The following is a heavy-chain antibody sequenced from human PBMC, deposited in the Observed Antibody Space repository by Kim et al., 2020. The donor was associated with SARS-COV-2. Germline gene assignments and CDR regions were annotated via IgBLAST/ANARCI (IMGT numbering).Heavy chain of an antibody. J-gene: IGHJ6*02. D-gene: IGHD2-2*03. Sequence: SETLSRTCTVSGGSISSYYWSWIRQPPGKGLEWIGYIYYSGSTNYNPSLKSRVTISVDTSKNQFSLKLSSVTAADTTVYYCARLDPYYYYGMDVWGQGTT. V-gene: IGHV4-59*08. CDR3: ARLDPYYYYGMDV. CDR2: IYYSGST. CDR1: GGSISSYY.